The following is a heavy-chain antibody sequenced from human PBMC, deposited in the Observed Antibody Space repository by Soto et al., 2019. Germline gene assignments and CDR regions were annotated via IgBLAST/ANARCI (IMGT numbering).Heavy chain of an antibody. CDR2: ISASNGNT. CDR1: GYTFSSHG. J-gene: IGHJ4*02. Sequence: QLVQSGTEVKKPGASVEVSCKASGYTFSSHGIIWVRQAPGQGLEWMGWISASNGNTNYARKFQGRVTMTTDRSTSTAYRELRSLRSDDTAMYYCARDRDYYDCGGTWGQGTLVTVSS. CDR3: ARDRDYYDCGGT. V-gene: IGHV1-18*04. D-gene: IGHD3-22*01.